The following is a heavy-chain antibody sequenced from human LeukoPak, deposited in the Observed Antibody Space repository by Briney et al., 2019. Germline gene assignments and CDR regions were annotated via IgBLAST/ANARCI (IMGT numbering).Heavy chain of an antibody. Sequence: ASVKVSCKASGYTFTSYSVSWVRQAPGQGLEWMGWINVYDGNTKYGQNLQGRVTMTTDTSTSTAYMELRSLGSDDTAVYYCARDSGYCSGDSCNYYYGMDVWGQGTTVTVSS. CDR1: GYTFTSYS. CDR2: INVYDGNT. D-gene: IGHD2-15*01. V-gene: IGHV1-18*01. J-gene: IGHJ6*02. CDR3: ARDSGYCSGDSCNYYYGMDV.